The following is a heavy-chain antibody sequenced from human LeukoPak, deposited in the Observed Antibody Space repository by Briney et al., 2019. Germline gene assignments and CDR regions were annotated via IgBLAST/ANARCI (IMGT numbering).Heavy chain of an antibody. CDR1: GFTFSTYW. D-gene: IGHD3-22*01. J-gene: IGHJ4*02. Sequence: PRGSLRLSCAASGFTFSTYWMHWVRQAPGKGLVWVSRINGDGSNTGYADSVKGRFTISRDNAKNTLYLQMSSLRAEDTAVYYCLGYDSSGYYHYWGQGTLVTVSS. V-gene: IGHV3-74*01. CDR3: LGYDSSGYYHY. CDR2: INGDGSNT.